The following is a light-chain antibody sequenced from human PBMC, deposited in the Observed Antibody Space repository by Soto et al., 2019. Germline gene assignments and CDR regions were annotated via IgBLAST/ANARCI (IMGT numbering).Light chain of an antibody. CDR1: EDISSY. CDR3: QQFKNYPIT. Sequence: IQLTQSPSSLSACVGDRVTFTCRASEDISSYLVWYQQRPGAAPKLLIYAASALHSGVPSRFSGSGSGTDFTLTISSLHPEDFAVYFCQQFKNYPITFGQGTRLEIK. J-gene: IGKJ5*01. CDR2: AAS. V-gene: IGKV1-9*01.